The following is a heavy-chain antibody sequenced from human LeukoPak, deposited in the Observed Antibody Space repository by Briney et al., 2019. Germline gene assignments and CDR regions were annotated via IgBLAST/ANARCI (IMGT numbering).Heavy chain of an antibody. CDR2: NISSGSNV. D-gene: IGHD3-3*01. CDR3: AWGPDWSGSY. V-gene: IGHV3-48*03. J-gene: IGHJ4*02. Sequence: GRSLRLSCAASGFTFTSYEMNWVRQAPGKGLGGVPSNISSGSNVYYADSVEGRFTISRQNEKSSLYREMNSLRAVDTAVYYCAWGPDWSGSYWGQGTLVTVSS. CDR1: GFTFTSYE.